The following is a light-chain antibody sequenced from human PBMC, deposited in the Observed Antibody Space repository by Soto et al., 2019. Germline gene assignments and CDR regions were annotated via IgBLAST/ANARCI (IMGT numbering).Light chain of an antibody. CDR2: GAS. CDR1: QSVSSSY. CDR3: QQYGSSQTWT. V-gene: IGKV3-20*01. Sequence: EIVLTQSPGTLSLSPEERATLSCRASQSVSSSYLAWYQQKPGQAPRLLIYGASSRATGIPDRFSGSGSGTDFTLTISRLEPEDFAVYYCQQYGSSQTWTFGQGTKVEIK. J-gene: IGKJ1*01.